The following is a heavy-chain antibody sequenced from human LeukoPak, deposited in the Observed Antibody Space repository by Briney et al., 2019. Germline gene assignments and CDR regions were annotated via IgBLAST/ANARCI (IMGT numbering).Heavy chain of an antibody. Sequence: GGSLRLSCAASRFAFNKSAMHWVRQAPGKGLDWVAAIWFDGSNALYADSVEGRFTISRDNSENTMYLQMNSLRAEDTAVYYCAKVFFGYCSGGSCDFDYWGQGALVTVSS. CDR2: IWFDGSNA. CDR1: RFAFNKSA. J-gene: IGHJ4*02. D-gene: IGHD2-15*01. V-gene: IGHV3-33*03. CDR3: AKVFFGYCSGGSCDFDY.